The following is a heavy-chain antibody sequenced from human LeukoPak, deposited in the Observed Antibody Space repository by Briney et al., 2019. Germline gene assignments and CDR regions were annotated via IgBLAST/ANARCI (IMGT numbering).Heavy chain of an antibody. Sequence: ASVKVSCKVSGYTLTELSMHWVRQAPGKGLEWMGGFDPEDGETIYAQKFQGRVTMTEDTSTDTAYMELSSLRSEDTAVYYCATGGPDCSGFDYWGQGTLVTVSS. J-gene: IGHJ4*02. D-gene: IGHD2-15*01. CDR1: GYTLTELS. CDR2: FDPEDGET. V-gene: IGHV1-24*01. CDR3: ATGGPDCSGFDY.